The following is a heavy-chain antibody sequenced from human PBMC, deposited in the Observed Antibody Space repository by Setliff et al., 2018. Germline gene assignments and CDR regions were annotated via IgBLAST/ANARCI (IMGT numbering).Heavy chain of an antibody. CDR2: ISAYNGRT. J-gene: IGHJ3*02. Sequence: GASVKVSCKASDYTFTDYGIYWVRQAPGQGLEWMGWISAYNGRTNYAEKFHARVTMTTDTATSTAYMELRSLKSDDTAVYYCARASGGNYVEDGFDIWGQGTMVTVS. V-gene: IGHV1-18*01. CDR3: ARASGGNYVEDGFDI. D-gene: IGHD1-26*01. CDR1: DYTFTDYG.